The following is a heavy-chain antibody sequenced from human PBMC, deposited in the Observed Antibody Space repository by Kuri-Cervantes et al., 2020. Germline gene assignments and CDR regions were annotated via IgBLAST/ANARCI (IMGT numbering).Heavy chain of an antibody. CDR2: ISAYNGNT. J-gene: IGHJ4*02. CDR1: GYTFTSYG. D-gene: IGHD2-2*01. CDR3: ASDRRTAVFDY. V-gene: IGHV1-18*01. Sequence: ASVKVSCKASGYTFTSYGISWVRQAPGQGLEWMGWISAYNGNTNYAQKLQGRVTMTTDTPTSTAYMELRSLRSDDTAVYYCASDRRTAVFDYWGQGTLVTVSS.